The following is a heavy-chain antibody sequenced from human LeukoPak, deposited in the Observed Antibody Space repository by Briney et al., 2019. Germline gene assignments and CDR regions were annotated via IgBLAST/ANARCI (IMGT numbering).Heavy chain of an antibody. CDR2: IYYSGST. Sequence: PSETLCLTCTVSGGSISSYYWSWIRQPPGKGLEWIGYIYYSGSTNYNPSLKSRVTISVDTSKNQFSLKLSSVTAADTAVYYCARDDGNYYFDYWGQGTLVTVSS. J-gene: IGHJ4*02. V-gene: IGHV4-59*01. CDR1: GGSISSYY. CDR3: ARDDGNYYFDY. D-gene: IGHD1-7*01.